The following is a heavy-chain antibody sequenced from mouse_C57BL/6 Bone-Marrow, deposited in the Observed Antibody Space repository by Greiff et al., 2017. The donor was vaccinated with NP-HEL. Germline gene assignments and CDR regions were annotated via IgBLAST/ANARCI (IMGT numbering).Heavy chain of an antibody. J-gene: IGHJ3*01. Sequence: EVKVEESGGGLVKPGGSLKLSCAASGFTFSDYGMHWVRQAPEKGLEWVAYISSGSSTIYYADTVKGRFTISRDNAKTTLFLQMTSLRSEDTAMYYCARGPRGGAWFAYWGQGTLVTVSA. CDR2: ISSGSSTI. CDR3: ARGPRGGAWFAY. V-gene: IGHV5-17*01. CDR1: GFTFSDYG.